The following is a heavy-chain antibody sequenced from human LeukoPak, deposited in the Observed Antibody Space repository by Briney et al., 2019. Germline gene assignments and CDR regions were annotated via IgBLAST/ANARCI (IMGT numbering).Heavy chain of an antibody. CDR2: INWNGGST. V-gene: IGHV3-20*04. CDR1: GFTFSRYS. Sequence: GGSLRLSCAASGFTFSRYSMNWVRQAPGKGLEWVSGINWNGGSTGYADSVKGRFTISRDNAKNSLYLQMNSLRAEDTALYYCARVTGRFGELLSYFDYWGQGTLVTVSS. J-gene: IGHJ4*02. CDR3: ARVTGRFGELLSYFDY. D-gene: IGHD3-10*01.